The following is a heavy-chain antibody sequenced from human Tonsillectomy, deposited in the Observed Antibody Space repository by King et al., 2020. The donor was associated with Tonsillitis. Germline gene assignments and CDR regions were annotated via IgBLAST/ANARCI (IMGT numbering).Heavy chain of an antibody. CDR3: ARPPTLSSPSNDY. CDR2: IYPGDSDT. J-gene: IGHJ4*02. Sequence: QLVQSGAEVKKPGESLKISCKASGYSFPSYWIGWVRQMPGKGLEWMGIIYPGDSDTRYTPSFQGQVTISADKSISTAYLQWSSLKASDTAMYYCARPPTLSSPSNDYWDQGTLVTVSS. V-gene: IGHV5-51*01. D-gene: IGHD6-6*01. CDR1: GYSFPSYW.